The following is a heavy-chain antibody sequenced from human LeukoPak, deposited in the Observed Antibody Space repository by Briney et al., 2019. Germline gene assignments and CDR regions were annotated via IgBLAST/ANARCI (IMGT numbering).Heavy chain of an antibody. CDR1: GGSISSTYYY. V-gene: IGHV4-39*01. J-gene: IGHJ3*02. CDR2: ISYSGST. CDR3: ARRGSAGGVSLGAFDI. Sequence: SSETLSLTCTVSGGSISSTYYYWGWIRQPPGKGLEWIGSISYSGSTYYNPYNPSLKSRVTISVDTSKNQFSLKLSSVTAADRAVYYCARRGSAGGVSLGAFDIWGHGTMVTVSS. D-gene: IGHD6-25*01.